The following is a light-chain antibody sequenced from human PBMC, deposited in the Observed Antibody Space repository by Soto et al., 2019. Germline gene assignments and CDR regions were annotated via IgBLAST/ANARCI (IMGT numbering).Light chain of an antibody. J-gene: IGKJ5*01. V-gene: IGKV3-11*01. CDR1: QSVSSY. Sequence: EIVLTQSPATLSLSPGERATLSCRASQSVSSYLAWYQQKPGQAPRLLIYDASNRATGIPARFSGSGSGTDFTLTISSLVPEEFAVYYWQQRSNWPFTVGQGTRLEIK. CDR3: QQRSNWPFT. CDR2: DAS.